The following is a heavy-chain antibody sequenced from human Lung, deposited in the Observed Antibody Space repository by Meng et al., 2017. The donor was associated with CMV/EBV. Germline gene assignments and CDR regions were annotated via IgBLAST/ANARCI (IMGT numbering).Heavy chain of an antibody. CDR1: GYTFIDYY. V-gene: IGHV1-2*02. Sequence: AXVKVSCNASGYTFIDYYMHWVRQAPGQGLEWVGWINPKSGGTHYAQSFQGRVTITRDTSTNTAYMEISSLKSDDTAVYYCTSAPGDYWGQGTLVTVSS. CDR2: INPKSGGT. CDR3: TSAPGDY. J-gene: IGHJ4*02. D-gene: IGHD6-25*01.